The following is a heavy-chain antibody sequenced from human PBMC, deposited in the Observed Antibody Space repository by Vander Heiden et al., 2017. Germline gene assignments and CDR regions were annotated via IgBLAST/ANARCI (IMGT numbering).Heavy chain of an antibody. J-gene: IGHJ4*02. CDR3: AKTGAIVVVTAPIDY. CDR1: GFTFSAYA. D-gene: IGHD2-21*02. CDR2: ISYDGSNK. Sequence: QVQLVESGGGVVQPGRSLRLSCAASGFTFSAYAMHWVRQAPGKGLEWVAVISYDGSNKYYADSVKGRFTISRDNSKNTLYLQMNSLRAEDTAVYYCAKTGAIVVVTAPIDYWGQGTLVTVSS. V-gene: IGHV3-30*18.